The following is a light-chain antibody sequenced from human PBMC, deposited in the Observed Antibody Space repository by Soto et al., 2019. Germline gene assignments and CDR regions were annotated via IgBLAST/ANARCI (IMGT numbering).Light chain of an antibody. Sequence: EIVMTQSPATLSVSPGEIASLSFMASQSVSSNLAWYQQKPGQTPRLLIFGTSNRATGIPVRVSGSGSGTDFTLTINRLEPEDFALYYCQQYSAYPLSFGGGTKVDIK. CDR2: GTS. V-gene: IGKV3D-15*01. CDR3: QQYSAYPLS. J-gene: IGKJ4*01. CDR1: QSVSSN.